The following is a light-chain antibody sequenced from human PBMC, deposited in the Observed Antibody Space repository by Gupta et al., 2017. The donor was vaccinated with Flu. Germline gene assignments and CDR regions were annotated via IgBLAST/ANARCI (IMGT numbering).Light chain of an antibody. CDR1: QDITKY. J-gene: IGKJ4*01. Sequence: DIQMTQSPSSLSPSVGDRVTITCQASQDITKYLNWYQQRPGKAPKILIYDASNLETGVPSRFSGSGSGTDFTVTISSLQPEDIATYYCQQYANLPLTFGGGTKVEIK. V-gene: IGKV1-33*01. CDR3: QQYANLPLT. CDR2: DAS.